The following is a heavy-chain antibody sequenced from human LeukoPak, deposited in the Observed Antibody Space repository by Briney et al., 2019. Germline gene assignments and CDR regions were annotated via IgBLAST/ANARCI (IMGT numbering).Heavy chain of an antibody. Sequence: VASVKVSCKVSGCTLTELSMHWVRQAPGKGLEWMGGFDPEDGETIYAQKFQGRVTMTEDTSTDTAYMELSSLRSEDTAVYYCATDLVGATTTRGVEYFQHWGQGTLVTVSS. D-gene: IGHD1-26*01. CDR2: FDPEDGET. CDR1: GCTLTELS. J-gene: IGHJ1*01. V-gene: IGHV1-24*01. CDR3: ATDLVGATTTRGVEYFQH.